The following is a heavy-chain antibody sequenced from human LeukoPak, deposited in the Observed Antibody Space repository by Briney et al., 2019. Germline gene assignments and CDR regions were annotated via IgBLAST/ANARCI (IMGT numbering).Heavy chain of an antibody. CDR3: ARSEMGYYNYYMDV. V-gene: IGHV3-21*01. CDR1: GFTFSSYG. CDR2: ISSSSSYI. Sequence: GGTLRLSCAASGFTFSSYGMSWVRQAPGKGLEWVSFISSSSSYIYYADSVKGRFTISRDNAKNSLYLQMNSLGAEDTAVYYCARSEMGYYNYYMDVWGKGTTVTISS. J-gene: IGHJ6*03. D-gene: IGHD5-24*01.